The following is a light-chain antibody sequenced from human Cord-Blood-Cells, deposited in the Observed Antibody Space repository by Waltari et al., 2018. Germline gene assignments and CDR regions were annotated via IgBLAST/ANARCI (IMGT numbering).Light chain of an antibody. CDR3: QQSYSTLWT. J-gene: IGKJ1*01. V-gene: IGKV1-39*01. Sequence: DMQMTQSPSSLSASVGDRVTITCRASQSISSYFNRYQQKPGKAPELLFYAASSLQSGVPSRFSGSGSETDFTLTISSLQPEEFATYYCQQSYSTLWTCGQGTKVEIK. CDR2: AAS. CDR1: QSISSY.